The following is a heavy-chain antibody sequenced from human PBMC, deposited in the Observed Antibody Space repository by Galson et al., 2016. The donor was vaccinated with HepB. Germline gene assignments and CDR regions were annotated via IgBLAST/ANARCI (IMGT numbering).Heavy chain of an antibody. CDR1: GFTFTSSV. D-gene: IGHD1-1*01. J-gene: IGHJ6*04. CDR3: AAANWNYYFNGMDV. CDR2: IVVGSGNT. V-gene: IGHV1-58*02. Sequence: SVKVSCKASGFTFTSSVIQWVRQARGQRLEWIGWIVVGSGNTFFAQKFQERVSITRDMSTSTAYMELSSLNSEDTALYYCAAANWNYYFNGMDVWGKGTTVTVSS.